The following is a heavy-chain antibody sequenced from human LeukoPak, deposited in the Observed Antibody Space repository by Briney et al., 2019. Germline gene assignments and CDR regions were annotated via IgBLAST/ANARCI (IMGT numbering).Heavy chain of an antibody. Sequence: GGSLRLSCAVSGLTFSSYSFNWVRQAPGKGLDWVSSITPTSSYIYYADSVKGRFTISRDNAKNSLYLQMNSLRAEDTAVYYCARLRRNNDNSGYYYYYDYWGQGTLVTVSS. J-gene: IGHJ4*02. V-gene: IGHV3-21*01. CDR2: ITPTSSYI. CDR1: GLTFSSYS. D-gene: IGHD3-22*01. CDR3: ARLRRNNDNSGYYYYYDY.